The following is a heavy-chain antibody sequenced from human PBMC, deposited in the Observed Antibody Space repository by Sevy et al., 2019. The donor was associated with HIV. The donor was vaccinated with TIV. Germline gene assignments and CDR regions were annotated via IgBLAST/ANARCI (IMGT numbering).Heavy chain of an antibody. CDR1: GFTFSSYA. Sequence: GGSLRLSCAASGFTFSSYAMHRVRQAPGKGLEWVAVISYDRSNKYYADSVKGRFTISRDNSKNTLYLQMNSLRAEDTAVYYCARDPPGDIVATMYFDYWGQGTLVTVSS. D-gene: IGHD5-12*01. V-gene: IGHV3-30-3*01. CDR3: ARDPPGDIVATMYFDY. CDR2: ISYDRSNK. J-gene: IGHJ4*02.